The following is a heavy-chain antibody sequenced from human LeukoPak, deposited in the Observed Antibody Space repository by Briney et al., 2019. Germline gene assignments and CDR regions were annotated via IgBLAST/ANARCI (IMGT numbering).Heavy chain of an antibody. Sequence: PGGSLRLSCAASGSTFSDYYMSWIRQAPGKGLEWVSYISSSGSTIYYADSVKGRFTSARDNAKNSLYLQMNSLRAEDTAVYYCARSTVTRYYYYMDVWGKGTTVTVSS. CDR3: ARSTVTRYYYYMDV. D-gene: IGHD4-17*01. CDR2: ISSSGSTI. V-gene: IGHV3-11*04. J-gene: IGHJ6*03. CDR1: GSTFSDYY.